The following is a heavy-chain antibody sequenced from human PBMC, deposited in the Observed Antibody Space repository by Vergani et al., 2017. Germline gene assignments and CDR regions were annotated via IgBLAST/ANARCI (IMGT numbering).Heavy chain of an antibody. V-gene: IGHV1-2*04. CDR1: GYTFTGYY. CDR3: AISGGWSTYDAFDI. Sequence: QVQLVQSGAEVKKPGASVKVSCKASGYTFTGYYMHWVRQAPGQGLEWMGWINPNSGGTNYAQKFQGWVTMTRDTSISPAYRELSRLRSDDTAVYYWAISGGWSTYDAFDIWGQGTMVTVSS. D-gene: IGHD6-19*01. CDR2: INPNSGGT. J-gene: IGHJ3*02.